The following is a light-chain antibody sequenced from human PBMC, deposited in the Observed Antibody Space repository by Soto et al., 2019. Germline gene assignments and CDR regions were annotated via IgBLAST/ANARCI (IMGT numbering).Light chain of an antibody. J-gene: IGLJ1*01. CDR2: DVS. CDR3: CTFAGRYSYV. CDR1: SSDVGAYNY. V-gene: IGLV2-14*01. Sequence: QSVLTQPASVSGSPGQSITISCTGTSSDVGAYNYVSWYQQHPGKAPKLMIYDVSHRPSGVSHRFSGSKSGNTASLTISGLQAEDEADYYCCTFAGRYSYVFGSGTKVTVL.